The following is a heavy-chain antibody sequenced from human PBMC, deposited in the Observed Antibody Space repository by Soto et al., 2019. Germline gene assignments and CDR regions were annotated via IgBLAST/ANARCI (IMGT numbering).Heavy chain of an antibody. CDR2: ISGSGDRT. J-gene: IGHJ6*02. Sequence: EVQMLESGGGLVQPGGSLRLSCAASGFTFSSYGMSWVRQAPGKGLEWVSAISGSGDRTYYADSVKGRFILSRDNSKNTLDLQMNSLIFEDTAIYYCAKDHAEGGYKYGFFYYYGRDLWGQGTTVTVSS. CDR3: AKDHAEGGYKYGFFYYYGRDL. V-gene: IGHV3-23*01. CDR1: GFTFSSYG. D-gene: IGHD5-18*01.